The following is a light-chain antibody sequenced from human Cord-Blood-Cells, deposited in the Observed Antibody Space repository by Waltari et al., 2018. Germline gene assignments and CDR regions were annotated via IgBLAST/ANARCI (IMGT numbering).Light chain of an antibody. V-gene: IGLV3-19*01. CDR2: GKN. CDR3: NSRDSSGNHVV. Sequence: SSELTHAPAVSVALAQTVRITCQVDSLRSNYASWYQQKPGQPPVLVIYGKNNRPSGIPDRFPGSSSGNTASLTITGAQAEDEADYYCNSRDSSGNHVVFGGGTKLTVL. CDR1: SLRSNY. J-gene: IGLJ2*01.